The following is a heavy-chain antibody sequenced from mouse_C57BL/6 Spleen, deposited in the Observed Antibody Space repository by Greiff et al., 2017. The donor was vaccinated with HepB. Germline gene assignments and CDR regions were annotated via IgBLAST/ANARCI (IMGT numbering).Heavy chain of an antibody. J-gene: IGHJ2*01. CDR1: GYAFSSYW. V-gene: IGHV1-80*01. D-gene: IGHD2-3*01. CDR3: ARWGDGYYESFFDY. CDR2: IYHGDGDT. Sequence: QVQLKESGAELVKPGASVKISCKASGYAFSSYWMNWVKQRPGKGLEWIGQIYHGDGDTNYNGKFKGKATLTADKSSSTAYMQLSSLTSEDSAVYFCARWGDGYYESFFDYWGQGTTLTVSS.